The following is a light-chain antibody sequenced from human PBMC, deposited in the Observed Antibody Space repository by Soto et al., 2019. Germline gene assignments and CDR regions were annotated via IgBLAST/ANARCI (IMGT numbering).Light chain of an antibody. Sequence: RQMTQSPSSLSASVGDRVTITCRASQSISTYLNWYQQKVGKAPKLLIYAASSLQRGVPSRFSGSGSGTDFTLTISSLQPEDFATYYCQKSYSTPRTFGQGTKLEIK. CDR3: QKSYSTPRT. V-gene: IGKV1-39*01. CDR2: AAS. CDR1: QSISTY. J-gene: IGKJ2*02.